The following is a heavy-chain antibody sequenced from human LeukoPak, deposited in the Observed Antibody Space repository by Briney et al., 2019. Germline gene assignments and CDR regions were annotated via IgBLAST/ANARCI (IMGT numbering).Heavy chain of an antibody. J-gene: IGHJ6*03. D-gene: IGHD2-2*01. CDR3: AREIVVVQWYYYMDV. Sequence: PSETLSLTCTVSGGSVSSGTYYWSWIRQSAGKGLEWIGRIYTSGSTNYNPSLKSRVSISIDRSKNQLSLKVISVTAADTAVYFCAREIVVVQWYYYMDVWGKGTTVTVSS. CDR2: IYTSGST. CDR1: GGSVSSGTYY. V-gene: IGHV4-61*02.